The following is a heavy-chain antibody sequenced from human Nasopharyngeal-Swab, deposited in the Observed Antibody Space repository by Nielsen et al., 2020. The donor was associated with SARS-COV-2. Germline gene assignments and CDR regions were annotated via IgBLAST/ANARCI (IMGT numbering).Heavy chain of an antibody. Sequence: ASVKVSCKASGYTFTGYYMHWVRQATGQGLEWMGWMNPNSGNTGYAQKFQGRVTMTRNTSISTAYMELSSLRSEDTAVYYCARAGGWGDFDYWGQGTLVTVSS. CDR2: MNPNSGNT. CDR1: GYTFTGYY. J-gene: IGHJ4*02. D-gene: IGHD6-19*01. V-gene: IGHV1-8*02. CDR3: ARAGGWGDFDY.